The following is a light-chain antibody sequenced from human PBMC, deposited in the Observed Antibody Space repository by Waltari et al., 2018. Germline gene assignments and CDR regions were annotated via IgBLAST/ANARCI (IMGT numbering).Light chain of an antibody. CDR3: SSYISSSTLEL. Sequence: QSALTQPASVSWSPGQSTTISCTGTSSVVGAYNYVSWYQQHPGKAPKLMIFDVSNRPSGVSNRFSGSKSGNTASLTISGLQAEDEAGYYCSSYISSSTLELFGGGTSLTVL. CDR1: SSVVGAYNY. J-gene: IGLJ2*01. CDR2: DVS. V-gene: IGLV2-14*03.